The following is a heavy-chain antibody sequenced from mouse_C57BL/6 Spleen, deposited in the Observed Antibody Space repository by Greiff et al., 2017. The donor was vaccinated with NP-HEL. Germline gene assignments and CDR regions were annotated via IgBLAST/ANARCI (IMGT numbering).Heavy chain of an antibody. Sequence: QVQLQQPGAELVRPGTSVKLSCKASGYTFTSYWMHWVKQRPGQGLEWIGVIDPSDSYTNYNQKFKGKATLTVDTSSSTAYMQLSSLTSEDSAVYYCARRGYDYGEDYWGQGTSVTVSS. CDR1: GYTFTSYW. J-gene: IGHJ4*01. V-gene: IGHV1-59*01. D-gene: IGHD2-4*01. CDR2: IDPSDSYT. CDR3: ARRGYDYGEDY.